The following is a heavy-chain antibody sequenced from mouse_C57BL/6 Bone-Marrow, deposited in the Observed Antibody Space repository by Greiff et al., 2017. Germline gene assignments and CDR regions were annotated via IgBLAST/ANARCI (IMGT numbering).Heavy chain of an antibody. CDR2: ISNGGGST. V-gene: IGHV5-12*01. J-gene: IGHJ4*01. D-gene: IGHD1-1*01. CDR1: GFTFSDYY. Sequence: EVMLVESGGGLVQPGGSLKLSCAASGFTFSDYYMYWVRQTPEKRLEWVAYISNGGGSTYYPDTVKGRFTISRDNAKNTLYLQMSRLKSEDTAMYYCARLYYYGSSYAMDYWGQGTSVTVSS. CDR3: ARLYYYGSSYAMDY.